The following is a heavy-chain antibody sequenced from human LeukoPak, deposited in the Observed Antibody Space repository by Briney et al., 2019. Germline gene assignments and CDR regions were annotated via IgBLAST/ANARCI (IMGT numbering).Heavy chain of an antibody. Sequence: SETLSLTCTVSGGSISSSRDYWAWLRQPPGKELEWIGEINHSGSTNYNPSLKSRVTISVDTSKNQFSLKLSSVTAADTAVYYCASASSISHYYYYYYMDVWGKGTTVTVSS. D-gene: IGHD6-13*01. V-gene: IGHV4-39*07. CDR1: GGSISSSRDY. CDR3: ASASSISHYYYYYYMDV. CDR2: INHSGST. J-gene: IGHJ6*03.